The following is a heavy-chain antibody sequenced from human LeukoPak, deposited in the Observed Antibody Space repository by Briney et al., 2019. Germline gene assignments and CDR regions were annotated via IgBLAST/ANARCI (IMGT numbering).Heavy chain of an antibody. CDR3: VREGVVPDIRFDP. D-gene: IGHD2-2*01. V-gene: IGHV3-48*01. CDR2: ISSSSSTI. Sequence: GGSLRLSCAASGFTFSSYSMNWVRQAPVKGLEWVSYISSSSSTIYYADSVKGRFTISRDNAKNSLYLQMNSLRAEDTAVYYCVREGVVPDIRFDPWGQGTLVTVSS. J-gene: IGHJ5*02. CDR1: GFTFSSYS.